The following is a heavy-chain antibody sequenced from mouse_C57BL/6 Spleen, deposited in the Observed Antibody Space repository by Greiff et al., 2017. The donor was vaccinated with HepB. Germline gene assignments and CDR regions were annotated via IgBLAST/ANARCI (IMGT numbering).Heavy chain of an antibody. CDR1: GYSFTGYY. CDR3: AREYDGYDYAMDY. CDR2: INPSTGGT. D-gene: IGHD2-3*01. Sequence: EVQLQQSGPELVKPGASVKISCKASGYSFTGYYMNWVKQSPEKSLEWIGEINPSTGGTTYNQKFKAKATLTVDKSSSTAYMQLKSLTSEDSAVYYCAREYDGYDYAMDYWGQGTSVTVSS. J-gene: IGHJ4*01. V-gene: IGHV1-42*01.